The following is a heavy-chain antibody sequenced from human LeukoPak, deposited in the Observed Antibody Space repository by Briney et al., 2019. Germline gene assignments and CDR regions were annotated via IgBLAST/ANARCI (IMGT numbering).Heavy chain of an antibody. D-gene: IGHD3/OR15-3a*01. CDR3: ARQTGSGLFILP. CDR1: GGSISSSSYY. J-gene: IGHJ4*02. CDR2: IYYSGST. V-gene: IGHV4-39*01. Sequence: SETLSLTCTVSGGSISSSSYYWGWIRQPPGKGLEWIGSIYYSGSTYYNASLKSQVSISIDTSKNQFSLELTSVTAADTAVYYCARQTGSGLFILPGGQGTLVTVSS.